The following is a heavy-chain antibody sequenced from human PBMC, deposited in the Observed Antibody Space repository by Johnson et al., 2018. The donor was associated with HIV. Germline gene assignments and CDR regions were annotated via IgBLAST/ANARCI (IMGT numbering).Heavy chain of an antibody. CDR2: LYSAGGT. V-gene: IGHV3-66*01. J-gene: IGHJ3*02. Sequence: EVQLVESGGDLVQPGKSLRLSCAASGFTVSNNYMSWVRQAPGKGLEWVSVLYSAGGTYYADSVKGRFTISRDNAKSYLYLRMNSLRAEDTALYYCACLVGTTGRNDGFDIWGQGTMVTVSS. D-gene: IGHD1-26*01. CDR1: GFTVSNNY. CDR3: ACLVGTTGRNDGFDI.